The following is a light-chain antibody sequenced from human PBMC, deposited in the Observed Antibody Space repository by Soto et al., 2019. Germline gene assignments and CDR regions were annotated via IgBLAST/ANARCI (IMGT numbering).Light chain of an antibody. Sequence: AIQITQSPSSLSASVGYRVTITCRASQGSRNDVGWYQQKPGNAPKLLIYAVSSLQSGVPSRFSGSGSGTDFILTISSLQPEDFATYYCLQDYRFPLPFGGGTKVDI. CDR1: QGSRND. CDR2: AVS. J-gene: IGKJ4*01. CDR3: LQDYRFPLP. V-gene: IGKV1-6*01.